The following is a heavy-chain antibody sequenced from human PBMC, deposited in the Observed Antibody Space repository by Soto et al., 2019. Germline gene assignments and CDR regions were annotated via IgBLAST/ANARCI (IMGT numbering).Heavy chain of an antibody. V-gene: IGHV4-34*01. D-gene: IGHD1-26*01. CDR1: GGSFSGYY. J-gene: IGHJ5*02. Sequence: SETLSLTCAVYGGSFSGYYWSWFRQPPGKGLEWIGEINHSGSTNYNPSLKSRVTISVDTSKNQFSLKLSSVTAADTAVYYCATFQPGRFDPWGQGTLVTVSS. CDR3: ATFQPGRFDP. CDR2: INHSGST.